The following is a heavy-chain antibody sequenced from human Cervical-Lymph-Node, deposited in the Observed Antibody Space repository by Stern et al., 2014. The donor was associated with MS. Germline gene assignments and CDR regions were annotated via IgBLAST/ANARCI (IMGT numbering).Heavy chain of an antibody. V-gene: IGHV4-39*01. CDR1: GDSISESFSY. D-gene: IGHD6-6*01. CDR3: ARHQESGSSVFYYGLDV. CDR2: FFYPGIK. Sequence: QLVESGPGLVKPSETLTLTCSVSGDSISESFSYWGWIRQPPGKALEWIGSFFYPGIKYYNPSLKSRVTIPQDTPTTLLSLSLTSVTAADTAVYYCARHQESGSSVFYYGLDVWGQGTTVTVSS. J-gene: IGHJ6*02.